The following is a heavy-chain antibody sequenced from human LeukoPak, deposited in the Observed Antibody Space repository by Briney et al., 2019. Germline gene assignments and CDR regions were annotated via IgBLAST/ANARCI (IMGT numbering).Heavy chain of an antibody. Sequence: ASVKVSCKASGYTFTGYYMHWVRQAPGQGLEWMGWINLNSGGTNYAQKFQGRVTMTRDTSISTAYMELSRLRSDDTAVYYCARGGGEITIFGVVIFQAFDIWGQGTMVTVSS. CDR3: ARGGGEITIFGVVIFQAFDI. J-gene: IGHJ3*02. CDR1: GYTFTGYY. V-gene: IGHV1-2*02. D-gene: IGHD3-3*01. CDR2: INLNSGGT.